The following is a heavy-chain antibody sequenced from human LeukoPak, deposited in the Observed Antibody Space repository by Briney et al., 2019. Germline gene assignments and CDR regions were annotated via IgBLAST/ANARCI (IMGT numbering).Heavy chain of an antibody. V-gene: IGHV3-48*03. Sequence: RTGGSLRLSCAASGFTFSSYEMNWVRQAPGKGLEWVSYISSSGSTIYYADSVKGRFTISRDTAKHSLYLQMNSLRAEDTAVYYCARVSPSYLWFGESSTFDPWGQGTLATVSS. CDR3: ARVSPSYLWFGESSTFDP. CDR1: GFTFSSYE. CDR2: ISSSGSTI. J-gene: IGHJ5*02. D-gene: IGHD3-10*01.